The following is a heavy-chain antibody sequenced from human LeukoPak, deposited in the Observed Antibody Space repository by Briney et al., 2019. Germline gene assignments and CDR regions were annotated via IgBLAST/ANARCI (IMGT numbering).Heavy chain of an antibody. CDR1: GYTFTGYY. CDR2: INPNSGGT. D-gene: IGHD3-22*01. CDR3: ARTRRRYYYDSSGYYDLGY. Sequence: GASVKVSCKASGYTFTGYYMHWVRQAPGQGLEWMGRINPNSGGTNYAQKFQGRVTMARDTSISTAYMELSRLRSDDTAVYYCARTRRRYYYDSSGYYDLGYWGQGPLVTVSS. V-gene: IGHV1-2*06. J-gene: IGHJ4*02.